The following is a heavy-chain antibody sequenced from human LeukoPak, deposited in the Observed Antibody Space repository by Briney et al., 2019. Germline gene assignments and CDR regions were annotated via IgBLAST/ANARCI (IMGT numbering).Heavy chain of an antibody. V-gene: IGHV4-61*01. CDR3: ARSLGGATIDY. CDR2: IYYSGST. Sequence: SETLSLTCTVSGGSVSSGSYYWSWIRQPPGKGLEWIGYIYYSGSTNYNPSLKSRITISVDTSKNQFSLKLSSVTAADTAVYYCARSLGGATIDYWGQGTLVTVSS. J-gene: IGHJ4*02. D-gene: IGHD1-26*01. CDR1: GGSVSSGSYY.